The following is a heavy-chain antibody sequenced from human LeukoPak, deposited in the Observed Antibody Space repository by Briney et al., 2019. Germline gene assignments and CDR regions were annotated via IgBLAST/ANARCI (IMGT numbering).Heavy chain of an antibody. CDR3: ARWAIAVAGYWYFDL. V-gene: IGHV1-18*01. CDR2: ISAYNGNT. Sequence: GASVKVSCKASGYTFTSYGISWVRQAPGQGLEWMGWISAYNGNTNYAQKLQGRVTMTTDTSTSTAYMELRSLRSDDTAVYYCARWAIAVAGYWYFDLWGRGTLVTVSS. CDR1: GYTFTSYG. D-gene: IGHD6-19*01. J-gene: IGHJ2*01.